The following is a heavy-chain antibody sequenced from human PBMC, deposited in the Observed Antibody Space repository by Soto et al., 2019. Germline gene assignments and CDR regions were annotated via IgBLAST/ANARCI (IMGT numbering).Heavy chain of an antibody. Sequence: GGSLRLSCAASGFTFSDYHMDWVRQAPGKGLDWVGRIRNKAHSYTTEYAASVKGRFTVSRDDSKNSLYLQMNSLKTEDTAVYFCATSINTFNLWGQGTMVTVSS. CDR3: ATSINTFNL. CDR2: IRNKAHSYTT. J-gene: IGHJ3*01. CDR1: GFTFSDYH. D-gene: IGHD2-21*01. V-gene: IGHV3-72*01.